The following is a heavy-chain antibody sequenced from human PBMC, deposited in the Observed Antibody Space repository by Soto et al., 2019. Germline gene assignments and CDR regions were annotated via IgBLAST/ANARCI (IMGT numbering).Heavy chain of an antibody. V-gene: IGHV4-30-4*01. CDR1: GGSISSGDYY. J-gene: IGHJ4*02. Sequence: PSETLSLTCTVSGGSISSGDYYWSWIRQPPGKGLEWIGYIYYSGSTYYNPSLKSRVAISIDTSKNQFSLKLSSVTAADTAVYYCTREGPLVQGYWGQGTLVTAPQ. CDR2: IYYSGST. CDR3: TREGPLVQGY. D-gene: IGHD6-6*01.